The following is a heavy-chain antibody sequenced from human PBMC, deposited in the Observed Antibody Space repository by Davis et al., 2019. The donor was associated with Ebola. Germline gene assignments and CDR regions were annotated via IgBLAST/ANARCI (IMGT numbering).Heavy chain of an antibody. CDR2: IYTSGST. CDR1: GGSISSYY. D-gene: IGHD3-10*01. Sequence: PSETLSLTCTVSGGSISSYYWSWIRQPAGKGLEWIGRIYTSGSTNYNPSLKSRVTMSVDTSKNQFSLKLSSVTAADTAVYYCARDLWRYYGSGSYRYYYYGMDVWGQGTTVTVSS. CDR3: ARDLWRYYGSGSYRYYYYGMDV. J-gene: IGHJ6*02. V-gene: IGHV4-4*07.